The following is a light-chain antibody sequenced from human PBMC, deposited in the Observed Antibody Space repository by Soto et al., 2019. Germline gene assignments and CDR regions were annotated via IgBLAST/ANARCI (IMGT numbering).Light chain of an antibody. J-gene: IGLJ1*01. CDR2: DVS. V-gene: IGLV2-14*01. CDR1: RSDFSGYYY. Sequence: QSVLTQPASVSGSPGQSITISCTGNRSDFSGYYYVSWYQQHPGKAPKLMIYDVSNRPSGVSIRFSGSKSGNTASLTISWLQAEDEAVYYCSSYTSSRNPYVFGTGTKVTVL. CDR3: SSYTSSRNPYV.